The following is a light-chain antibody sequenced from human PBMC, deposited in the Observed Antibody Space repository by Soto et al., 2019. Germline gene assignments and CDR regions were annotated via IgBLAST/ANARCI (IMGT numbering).Light chain of an antibody. CDR2: EVS. J-gene: IGLJ2*01. CDR1: SSDVGGYKY. V-gene: IGLV2-14*01. CDR3: SSYTNTGAYVA. Sequence: QSVLTQPASVSGSPGQSITISCTGTSSDVGGYKYVSWYQQHPGKAPKLMIYEVSNRPSGVSNRFSGSKSGNTASLTISGLQAEDEADYYYSSYTNTGAYVAFGGGTKLTVL.